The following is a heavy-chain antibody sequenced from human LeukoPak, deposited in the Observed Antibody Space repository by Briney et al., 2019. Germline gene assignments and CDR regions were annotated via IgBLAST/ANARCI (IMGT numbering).Heavy chain of an antibody. V-gene: IGHV1-46*01. J-gene: IGHJ4*02. CDR2: INPSGGST. CDR1: GFTFTSSA. Sequence: ASVKVSCKTSGFTFTSSAMHWVRQAPGQGLEWMGIINPSGGSTSYAQKFQGRVTMTRDTSTSTVYMELSSLRSEDTAVYYCARLVGDLYSYEQWKDYWGQGTLVTVSS. D-gene: IGHD5-18*01. CDR3: ARLVGDLYSYEQWKDY.